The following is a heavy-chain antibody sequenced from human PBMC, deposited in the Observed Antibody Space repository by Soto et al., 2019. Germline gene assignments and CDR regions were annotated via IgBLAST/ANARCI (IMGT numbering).Heavy chain of an antibody. Sequence: GGSLRLSCAASEFTFSRYWMDWVRQAPRKGLEWVATIKHDGSEKYYVDSVKGRFIISRDNAKNSVFLQMNGLRVEDTAVYFCARAMGTDGWSNHPFDIWGQGTTVTVSS. V-gene: IGHV3-7*04. CDR3: ARAMGTDGWSNHPFDI. J-gene: IGHJ3*02. CDR2: IKHDGSEK. D-gene: IGHD6-19*01. CDR1: EFTFSRYW.